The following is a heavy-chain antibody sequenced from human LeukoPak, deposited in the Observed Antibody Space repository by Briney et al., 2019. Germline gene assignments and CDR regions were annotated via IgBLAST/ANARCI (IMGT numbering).Heavy chain of an antibody. CDR2: ISSTSTYI. Sequence: PGGSLRLSCAASGFTFSSYAMSWVRQAPGKGLEWVSSISSTSTYIYYADSVKGRFTISGDNAKTSLYLQMNSMRAEDTAVYYCASSGIVVLGATYGSAFDYWGQGTLVTVSS. CDR3: ASSGIVVLGATYGSAFDY. J-gene: IGHJ4*02. D-gene: IGHD2-15*01. CDR1: GFTFSSYA. V-gene: IGHV3-21*01.